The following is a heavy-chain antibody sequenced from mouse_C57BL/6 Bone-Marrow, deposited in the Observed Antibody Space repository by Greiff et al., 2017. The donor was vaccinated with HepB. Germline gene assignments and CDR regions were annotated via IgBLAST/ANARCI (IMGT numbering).Heavy chain of an antibody. J-gene: IGHJ1*03. CDR1: GFSLTSYG. V-gene: IGHV2-5*01. Sequence: VQRVESGPGLVQPSQSLSITCTVSGFSLTSYGVHWVRQSPGKGLEWLGVIWRGGSTDYNAAFMSRLSITKDNSKSQVFFKMNSLQADDTAIYYCAKKGGTTVPWYFDVWGTGTTVTVSS. CDR3: AKKGGTTVPWYFDV. D-gene: IGHD1-1*01. CDR2: IWRGGST.